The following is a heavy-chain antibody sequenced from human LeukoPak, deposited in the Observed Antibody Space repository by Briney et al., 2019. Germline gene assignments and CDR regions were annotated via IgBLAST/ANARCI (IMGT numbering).Heavy chain of an antibody. Sequence: ASVKVPCKASGGTFSSYAISWVRQAPGQGLEWMGGIIPIFGTANYAQKFQGRVTITADESTSTAYMELSSLRSEDTAVYYCARIKGMKMATSGFDYWGQGTLVTVSS. J-gene: IGHJ4*02. CDR2: IIPIFGTA. V-gene: IGHV1-69*13. CDR1: GGTFSSYA. D-gene: IGHD5-24*01. CDR3: ARIKGMKMATSGFDY.